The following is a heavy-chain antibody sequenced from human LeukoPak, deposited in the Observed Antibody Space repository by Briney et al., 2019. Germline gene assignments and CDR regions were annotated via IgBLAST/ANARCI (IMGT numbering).Heavy chain of an antibody. Sequence: SETLSLTCTVSGDSISSSSYYWGWLRQPPGKGLEWIGCIYYSGSTYYNPFLKSRVTISVDTSKNQFSLKLSSVTAADTAVYYCARGLRHYDSSGYYYYWGQGTLVTVSS. D-gene: IGHD3-22*01. CDR3: ARGLRHYDSSGYYYY. CDR1: GDSISSSSYY. V-gene: IGHV4-39*01. CDR2: IYYSGST. J-gene: IGHJ4*02.